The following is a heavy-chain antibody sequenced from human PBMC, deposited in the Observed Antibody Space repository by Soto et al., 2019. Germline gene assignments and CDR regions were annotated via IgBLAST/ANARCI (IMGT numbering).Heavy chain of an antibody. V-gene: IGHV4-34*01. D-gene: IGHD2-21*01. CDR1: GGPFSGYY. CDR2: IKPGGST. J-gene: IGHJ4*02. Sequence: QVQLQQWGAGLLKPSETLSLTCVVYGGPFSGYYWTWIRQPPGTGLEWIGEIKPGGSTDYNPSRKSRVTISVDTSKNQFSLKLTSVAAADTAVYYCARDKIAGLFDYWGQGTLVTVSS. CDR3: ARDKIAGLFDY.